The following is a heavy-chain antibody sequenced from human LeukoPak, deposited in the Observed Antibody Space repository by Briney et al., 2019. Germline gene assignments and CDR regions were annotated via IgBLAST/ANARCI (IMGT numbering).Heavy chain of an antibody. V-gene: IGHV3-21*01. CDR3: ARDRRGPDV. CDR2: ISSSGSSI. CDR1: GFTFISNS. Sequence: GGSLRLSCAASGFTFISNSMNWVRQAPGKGLEWVSSISSSGSSIYYADSVKGRFTISRDNVKNSLFLQMNSLRAEDTAVYYCARDRRGPDVWGQGTTVTVSS. J-gene: IGHJ6*02.